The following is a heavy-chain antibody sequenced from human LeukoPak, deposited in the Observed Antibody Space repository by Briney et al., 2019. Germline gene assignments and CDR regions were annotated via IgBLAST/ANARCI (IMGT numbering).Heavy chain of an antibody. Sequence: HPGGSLRLSCAASGFTFSSYWMSWVRQAPGKGLEWVANIKQDGSEKYYVDSVKGRFTISRDNAKNSLYLQMNSLRAEDTAVYYCARAESENPPYPLDIWGQGTMVTVSS. D-gene: IGHD1-14*01. CDR1: GFTFSSYW. J-gene: IGHJ3*02. CDR3: ARAESENPPYPLDI. V-gene: IGHV3-7*03. CDR2: IKQDGSEK.